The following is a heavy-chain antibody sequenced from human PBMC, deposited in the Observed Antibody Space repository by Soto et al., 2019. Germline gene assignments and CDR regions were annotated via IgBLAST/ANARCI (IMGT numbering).Heavy chain of an antibody. J-gene: IGHJ5*02. D-gene: IGHD6-25*01. V-gene: IGHV4-59*01. Sequence: SETLSLTCTVSGGSISSYYWSWIRQPPGKGLEWIGYIYYSGSTNYNPSLKSRVTISVDTSKNQFSLKLSSVTAADTAVYYCARHEGIVYSSGWFDTWGQGTLVTVSS. CDR2: IYYSGST. CDR3: ARHEGIVYSSGWFDT. CDR1: GGSISSYY.